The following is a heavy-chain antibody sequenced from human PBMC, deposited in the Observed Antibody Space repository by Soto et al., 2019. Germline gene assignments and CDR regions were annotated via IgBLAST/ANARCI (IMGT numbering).Heavy chain of an antibody. Sequence: PGGSLRLSCAASGFTFSSYWMSWVRQAPGKGLEWVANIKQDGSEKYYVDSVKGRFTISRDNAKNSLYLQMNSLRAEDTAVYYCARVAWIPFEDGRYYYYYGMDVWGQGTTVTVS. J-gene: IGHJ6*02. CDR2: IKQDGSEK. D-gene: IGHD5-18*01. V-gene: IGHV3-7*01. CDR1: GFTFSSYW. CDR3: ARVAWIPFEDGRYYYYYGMDV.